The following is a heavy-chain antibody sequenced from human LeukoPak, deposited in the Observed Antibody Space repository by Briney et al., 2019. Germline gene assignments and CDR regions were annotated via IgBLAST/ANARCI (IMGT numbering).Heavy chain of an antibody. CDR1: GFTFSSYS. CDR3: ARDSSGGRYVSYYYYMDV. CDR2: ISGSSSYI. D-gene: IGHD6-19*01. Sequence: PGGSLRLSCAASGFTFSSYSMHWVRQAPGKGLEWVSSISGSSSYIYYGDSVKGRFPISRDNAKNSLYLQMNSLRAEDTAVYYCARDSSGGRYVSYYYYMDVWGKGTTVTVSS. V-gene: IGHV3-21*01. J-gene: IGHJ6*03.